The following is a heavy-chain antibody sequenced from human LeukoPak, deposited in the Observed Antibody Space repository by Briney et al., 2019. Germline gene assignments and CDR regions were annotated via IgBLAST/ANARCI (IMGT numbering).Heavy chain of an antibody. CDR3: ARGHSSGWYFDY. V-gene: IGHV4-59*01. J-gene: IGHJ4*02. D-gene: IGHD6-19*01. Sequence: SETLSHTCTVSGCSISSYYWSWIRQPPGKGLEWIGHIYYSGSSNYNPSLKCGVTISVDTSKNQFSLKLSSVTAADTAVYYCARGHSSGWYFDYWAKGNLVPVFS. CDR2: IYYSGSS. CDR1: GCSISSYY.